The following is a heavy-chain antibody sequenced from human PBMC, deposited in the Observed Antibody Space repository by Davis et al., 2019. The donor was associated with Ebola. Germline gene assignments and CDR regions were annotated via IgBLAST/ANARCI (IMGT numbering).Heavy chain of an antibody. CDR3: ARVPVVPAEDGMDV. CDR1: GFTFSSYG. J-gene: IGHJ6*04. Sequence: GESLKISCAASGFTFSSYGMHWVRQAPGKGLEWVAVISYDGSNKYYADSVKGRFTISRDNSKNTLYLQMNSLRAEDTAVYYCARVPVVPAEDGMDVWGKGTTVTVSS. V-gene: IGHV3-30*03. D-gene: IGHD2-2*01. CDR2: ISYDGSNK.